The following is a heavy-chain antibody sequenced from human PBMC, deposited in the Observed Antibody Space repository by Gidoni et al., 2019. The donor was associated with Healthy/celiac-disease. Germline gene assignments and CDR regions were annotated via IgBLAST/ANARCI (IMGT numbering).Heavy chain of an antibody. V-gene: IGHV3-7*04. CDR2: IKQDGSEK. CDR1: GFTFSSYW. Sequence: EVQLVESGGGLVQPGGSLRLSCAASGFTFSSYWMSWVRQAPGKGLEWVANIKQDGSEKYYVDSVKGRFTISRDNAKNSLYLQMNSLRAEDTAVYYCARDLRVFRSWYYYYYGMDVWGQGTTVTVSS. J-gene: IGHJ6*02. D-gene: IGHD1-26*01. CDR3: ARDLRVFRSWYYYYYGMDV.